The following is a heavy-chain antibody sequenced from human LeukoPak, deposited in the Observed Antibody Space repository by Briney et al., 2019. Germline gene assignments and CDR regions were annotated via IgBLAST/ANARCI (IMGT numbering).Heavy chain of an antibody. Sequence: AASVKVSCKASGYTFTSYGISWVRQAPGQGLEWTGWISAYNGNTNYAQKLQGRVTMTTDTSTSTAYMELRSLRSDDTAVYYCARDRRCSGGSCWYNWFDPWGQGTLVTVSS. CDR2: ISAYNGNT. V-gene: IGHV1-18*01. CDR1: GYTFTSYG. J-gene: IGHJ5*02. D-gene: IGHD2-15*01. CDR3: ARDRRCSGGSCWYNWFDP.